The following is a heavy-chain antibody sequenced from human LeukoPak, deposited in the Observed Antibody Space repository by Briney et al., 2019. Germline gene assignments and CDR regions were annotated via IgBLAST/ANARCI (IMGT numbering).Heavy chain of an antibody. CDR1: GYTFTSYG. J-gene: IGHJ4*02. CDR3: ARVTMVRGVIIGNDDY. Sequence: ASVKVSCKASGYTFTSYGISWVRQAPGQGVEWMGWISAYNGNTNYAQKLQGRVTMTTDTSTGTAYMELRSLRSDDTAVYYCARVTMVRGVIIGNDDYWGQGTLVTVSS. D-gene: IGHD3-10*01. CDR2: ISAYNGNT. V-gene: IGHV1-18*01.